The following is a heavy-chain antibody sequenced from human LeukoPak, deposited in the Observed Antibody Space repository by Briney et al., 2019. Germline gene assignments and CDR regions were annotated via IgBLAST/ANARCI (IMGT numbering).Heavy chain of an antibody. V-gene: IGHV3-7*01. CDR3: AREAIYDFWSGYYFYYYYYMDV. J-gene: IGHJ6*03. CDR2: IKQDGSES. D-gene: IGHD3-3*01. CDR1: GFSFNNHW. Sequence: PGGSLRLSCAVSGFSFNNHWMSWVRQAAGKRLEWVANIKQDGSESYYVGSVKGRFTISRDNAKNSLYLQMDSLRGEDTAVYYCAREAIYDFWSGYYFYYYYYMDVWGKGTTVTVSS.